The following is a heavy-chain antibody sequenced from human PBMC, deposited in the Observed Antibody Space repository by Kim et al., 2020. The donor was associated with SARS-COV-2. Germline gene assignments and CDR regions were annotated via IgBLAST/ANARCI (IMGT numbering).Heavy chain of an antibody. CDR1: GYSFTSYW. V-gene: IGHV5-10-1*01. Sequence: GESLKISCKGSGYSFTSYWISWVRQMPGKGLEWMGRIDPSDSYTNYSPSFQGHVTISADKSISTAYLQWSSLKASDTAMYYCARHSITMVRGVIRSVGFDYWGQGTLVTVSS. CDR2: IDPSDSYT. D-gene: IGHD3-10*01. CDR3: ARHSITMVRGVIRSVGFDY. J-gene: IGHJ4*02.